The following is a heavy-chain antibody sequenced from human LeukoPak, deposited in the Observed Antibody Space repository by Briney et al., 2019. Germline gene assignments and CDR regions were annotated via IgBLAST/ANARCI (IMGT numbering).Heavy chain of an antibody. J-gene: IGHJ4*02. D-gene: IGHD3-16*01. CDR1: GGTFSSYA. CDR3: ARGIYDYVWGRIDY. CDR2: IIPILGIA. Sequence: SVKVSCKASGGTFSSYAISWVRQAPGQGLEWMGRIIPILGIANYAQKFQGRVTITADKSTSTAYMELSSPRSEDTAMYYCARGIYDYVWGRIDYWGQGTLVTVSS. V-gene: IGHV1-69*04.